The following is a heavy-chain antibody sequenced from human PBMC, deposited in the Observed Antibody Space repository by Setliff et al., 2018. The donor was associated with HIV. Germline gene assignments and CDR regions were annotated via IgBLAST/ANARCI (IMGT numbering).Heavy chain of an antibody. Sequence: PGESLKISCKGSGYNFNSHWIGWVRQMPGKSLDWLGIIFPGDSDTRYNPSFEGQVTISADKSISTAYLQWSSLKASDTAIYYCTRQGDFGQWCDYWGQGAQVTVSS. CDR3: TRQGDFGQWCDY. J-gene: IGHJ4*02. CDR2: IFPGDSDT. V-gene: IGHV5-51*01. D-gene: IGHD4-17*01. CDR1: GYNFNSHW.